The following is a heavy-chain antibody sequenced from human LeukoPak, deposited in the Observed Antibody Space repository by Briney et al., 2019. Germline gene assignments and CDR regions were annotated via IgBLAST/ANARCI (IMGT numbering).Heavy chain of an antibody. CDR2: IYYTGGT. Sequence: SETLSLTCTVSGGSISNNYWTWIRQPPGKGLEYIGYIYYTGGTNYNPSLKSRVTISVDTSKNQFSLKLSSVTAADTAVYFCAKYGGSGWVIDYWGQGALVTVSS. V-gene: IGHV4-59*08. CDR3: AKYGGSGWVIDY. CDR1: GGSISNNY. J-gene: IGHJ4*02. D-gene: IGHD6-19*01.